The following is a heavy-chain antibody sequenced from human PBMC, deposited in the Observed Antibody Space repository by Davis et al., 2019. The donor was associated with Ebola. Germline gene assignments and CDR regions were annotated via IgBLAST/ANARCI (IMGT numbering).Heavy chain of an antibody. D-gene: IGHD3-10*01. CDR2: IKQDGSEK. V-gene: IGHV3-7*01. CDR3: ARDRRVQGVIARYYFDY. Sequence: GESLKISCAASGFTFNSYAMSWVRQAPGKGLEWVANIKQDGSEKYYVDSVKGRFTISRDNSKNTLYLQMNSLRAEDTAVYYCARDRRVQGVIARYYFDYWGQGTLVTVSS. CDR1: GFTFNSYA. J-gene: IGHJ4*02.